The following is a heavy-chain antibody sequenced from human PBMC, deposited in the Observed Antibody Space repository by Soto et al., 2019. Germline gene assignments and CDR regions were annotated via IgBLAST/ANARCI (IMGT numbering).Heavy chain of an antibody. V-gene: IGHV3-23*01. J-gene: IGHJ4*02. D-gene: IGHD3-22*01. CDR1: GFTFSSYA. CDR2: ISGSGGST. Sequence: GGSLRLSCAASGFTFSSYAMSWVRQAPGKGLEWVSAISGSGGSTYYADSVKGRFTISRDNSKNTLYLQMNSLRAEDTAVYYCAKDTRSSNYYYDSSGYYYFDYWGQGTLVTVSS. CDR3: AKDTRSSNYYYDSSGYYYFDY.